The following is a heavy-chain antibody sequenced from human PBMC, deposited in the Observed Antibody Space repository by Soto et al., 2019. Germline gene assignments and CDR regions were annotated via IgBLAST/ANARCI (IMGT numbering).Heavy chain of an antibody. CDR2: ISSSSSYI. J-gene: IGHJ4*02. CDR1: GFTFSSYS. CDR3: ARGDYGDFPTYYFDY. D-gene: IGHD4-17*01. V-gene: IGHV3-21*01. Sequence: EVQLVESGGGLVKPGGSLRLSCAASGFTFSSYSMNWVRQAPGKGLEWVSSISSSSSYIYYADSVKGRFTISRDNAKNSLYLQMNSLRAEDTAVYYCARGDYGDFPTYYFDYWGQGTLVTVSS.